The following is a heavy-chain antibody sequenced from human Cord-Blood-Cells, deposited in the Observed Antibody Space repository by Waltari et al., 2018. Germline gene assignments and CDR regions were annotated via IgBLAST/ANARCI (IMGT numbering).Heavy chain of an antibody. Sequence: QVQLVQSGAEVKKPGASVKFSCKVSGSTATEVSMHWVRPAPGKGLEWMGGFDPEDGETIYAQKFQGRVTMTEDTSTDTAYMELSSLRSEDTAVYYCATAPDGSYGRNWGQGTLVTVSS. CDR2: FDPEDGET. CDR1: GSTATEVS. CDR3: ATAPDGSYGRN. D-gene: IGHD1-26*01. V-gene: IGHV1-24*01. J-gene: IGHJ4*02.